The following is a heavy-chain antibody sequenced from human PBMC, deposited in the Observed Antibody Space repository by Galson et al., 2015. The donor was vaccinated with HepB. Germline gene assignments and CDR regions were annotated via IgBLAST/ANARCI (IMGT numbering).Heavy chain of an antibody. CDR3: ARDYWEASSWHRRGVIQH. D-gene: IGHD6-13*01. J-gene: IGHJ1*01. Sequence: SLRLSCAASGFTFSSYAMHWVRQAPGKGLEWVAVISYDGSNKYYADSVKGRFTISRDNSKNTLYLQMNSLRAEDTAVYYCARDYWEASSWHRRGVIQHWGQGTLVTVSS. V-gene: IGHV3-30*04. CDR1: GFTFSSYA. CDR2: ISYDGSNK.